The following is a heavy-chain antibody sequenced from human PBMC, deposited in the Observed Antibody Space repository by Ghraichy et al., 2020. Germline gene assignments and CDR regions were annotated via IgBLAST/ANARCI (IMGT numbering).Heavy chain of an antibody. CDR2: ISSSGGST. J-gene: IGHJ6*03. D-gene: IGHD6-19*01. V-gene: IGHV3-23*01. Sequence: LSLTCAASGFTFSSYAMSWVRQAPGKGLEWVSGISSSGGSTYHADSVKGRFTISRDNSKSTLYLQMNSLRAEDTAVYYSAKGGYTSGWYGGGYYYYYMDVWGKGTTVTVSS. CDR1: GFTFSSYA. CDR3: AKGGYTSGWYGGGYYYYYMDV.